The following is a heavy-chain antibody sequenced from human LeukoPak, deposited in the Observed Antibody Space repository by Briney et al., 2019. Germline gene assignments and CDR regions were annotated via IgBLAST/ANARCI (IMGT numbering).Heavy chain of an antibody. V-gene: IGHV3-20*04. Sequence: GGSLRLSCAASGFTFDDYGMSWVRQAPGKGLEWVSGINWNGDSTGYADSVKGRFTISRDNSKNTLYLQMNSLRAEDTAVYYCARDYPIVGATPDAFDIWGQGTMVTVSS. CDR1: GFTFDDYG. J-gene: IGHJ3*02. CDR2: INWNGDST. CDR3: ARDYPIVGATPDAFDI. D-gene: IGHD1-26*01.